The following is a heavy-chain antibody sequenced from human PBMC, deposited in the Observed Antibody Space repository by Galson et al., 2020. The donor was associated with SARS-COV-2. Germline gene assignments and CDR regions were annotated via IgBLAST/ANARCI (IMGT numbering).Heavy chain of an antibody. V-gene: IGHV4-38-2*01. Sequence: SETLSLTCAVSAPSLSWGWIRQTPGQGLEWIGSIDHSGTTYYSPSFKSRVILSVDTSKNQFSLELRSMTAADTAVYFCASMRWDLLRVCDYWGQGTLVTVSP. CDR2: IDHSGTT. D-gene: IGHD1-26*01. CDR3: ASMRWDLLRVCDY. CDR1: APSLS. J-gene: IGHJ4*02.